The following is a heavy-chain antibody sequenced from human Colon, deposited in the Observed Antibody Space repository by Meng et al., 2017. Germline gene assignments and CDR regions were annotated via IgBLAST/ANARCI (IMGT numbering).Heavy chain of an antibody. Sequence: QVGFKESGPGLVEPSGTLSLTCAVSGGSISSSNYWSWVRQPPGKGLEWIGQIYLSGSPSYNPSLESRVTISVDKSKNQLSLRLTSVTAADTAIYYCARHGGWHFDYWGQGTLVTVSS. D-gene: IGHD6-19*01. CDR1: GGSISSSNY. J-gene: IGHJ4*02. CDR3: ARHGGWHFDY. V-gene: IGHV4-4*02. CDR2: IYLSGSP.